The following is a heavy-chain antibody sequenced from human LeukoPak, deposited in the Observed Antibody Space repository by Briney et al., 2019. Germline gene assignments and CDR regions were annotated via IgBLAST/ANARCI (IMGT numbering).Heavy chain of an antibody. V-gene: IGHV4-38-2*01. CDR2: IYHSGST. D-gene: IGHD2-15*01. Sequence: TPSETLSLTCAVSGYSISSGYYWGWIRQPRGKGLEWIGSIYHSGSTYYNPSLKSRVTISVDTSKNQFSLKLSSVTAADTAVYYCAISKKGGGSGYWGQGTLVTVSS. J-gene: IGHJ4*02. CDR3: AISKKGGGSGY. CDR1: GYSISSGYY.